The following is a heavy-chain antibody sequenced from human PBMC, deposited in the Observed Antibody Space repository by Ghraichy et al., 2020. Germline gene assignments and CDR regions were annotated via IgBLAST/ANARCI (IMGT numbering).Heavy chain of an antibody. CDR3: ARVSDDYDY. V-gene: IGHV3-23*01. J-gene: IGHJ4*02. D-gene: IGHD3-16*01. CDR2: IIGNGGRT. Sequence: LSLTCAASGFIFSNYAMSWVRQAPGKGLEWVSAIIGNGGRTYYADSVKGRFTISRDNSKNTLYLQMNSLRVEDTAIYYCARVSDDYDYWGQGTLVTV. CDR1: GFIFSNYA.